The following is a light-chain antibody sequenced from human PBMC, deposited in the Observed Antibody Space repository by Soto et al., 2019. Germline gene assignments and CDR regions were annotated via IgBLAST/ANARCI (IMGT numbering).Light chain of an antibody. J-gene: IGKJ1*01. CDR3: QQKAT. CDR1: QGISSA. V-gene: IGKV1-13*02. CDR2: DAS. Sequence: AIQLTQSPSSLSASVGDRVTITCRASQGISSAVAWYQQRPGKAPKLLIYDASSLESGVPSRFSGSGSGTEFTLTISSLQPDDFATYYCQQKATFGQGTKVDIK.